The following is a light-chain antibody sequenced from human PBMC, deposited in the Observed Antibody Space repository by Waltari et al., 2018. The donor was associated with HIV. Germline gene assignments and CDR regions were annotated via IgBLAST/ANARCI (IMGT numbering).Light chain of an antibody. J-gene: IGLJ3*02. CDR3: QTWDSGIRV. V-gene: IGLV4-69*01. CDR1: SGHSTHA. CDR2: VSNAGSH. Sequence: QVVLTQSPSASAFLGASVKLTCTLSSGHSTHAIAWHQQQPEKGPRDLIKVSNAGSHNKGDGIPDRFSGSSSGAERYPTISSLQSDDEADYYCQTWDSGIRVFGGGTRLTVL.